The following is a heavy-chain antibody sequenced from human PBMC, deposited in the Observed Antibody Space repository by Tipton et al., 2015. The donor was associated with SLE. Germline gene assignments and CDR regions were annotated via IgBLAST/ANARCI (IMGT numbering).Heavy chain of an antibody. CDR3: AREVVVAAGWFDP. V-gene: IGHV4-34*01. CDR1: GGSFSGYY. D-gene: IGHD2-15*01. Sequence: TLSLTCAVYGGSFSGYYWSWIRQPPGKGLEWIGEINHSGSTNYNPSLKSRVTISVDTSKNQFSLKLSSVTAADTAVYYCAREVVVAAGWFDPWGQGTLVTVSS. CDR2: INHSGST. J-gene: IGHJ5*02.